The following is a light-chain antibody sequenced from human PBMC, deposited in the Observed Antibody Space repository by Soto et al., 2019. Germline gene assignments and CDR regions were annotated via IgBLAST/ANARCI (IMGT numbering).Light chain of an antibody. CDR1: QDIGTF. CDR3: QQFQSAPYT. J-gene: IGKJ2*01. CDR2: DEA. Sequence: DIQMTQSPSPLSASVGDRVTISCQASQDIGTFLNWYQQTSGKAPRLLIYDEAHLETGGSSRFSGSGSGTHFTFTISSLQPEDVATYYCQQFQSAPYTFGQGTKLEIK. V-gene: IGKV1-33*01.